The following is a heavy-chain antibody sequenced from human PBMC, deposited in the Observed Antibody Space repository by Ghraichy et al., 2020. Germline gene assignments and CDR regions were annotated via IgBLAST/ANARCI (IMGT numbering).Heavy chain of an antibody. CDR3: ARTEERWPRDYFDY. CDR2: IYYSGNT. D-gene: IGHD4-23*01. V-gene: IGHV4-39*01. Sequence: SETLSLTCTVSGDSISSSSCYWGWIRQPPGKGLEWIGSIYYSGNTYYNPSLRSRVTISVDTSKNQFSLKLSSVTAADTAVYYCARTEERWPRDYFDYWGQGTLVTVSS. CDR1: GDSISSSSCY. J-gene: IGHJ4*02.